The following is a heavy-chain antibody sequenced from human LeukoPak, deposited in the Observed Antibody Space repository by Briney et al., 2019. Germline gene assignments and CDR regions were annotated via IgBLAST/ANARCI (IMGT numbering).Heavy chain of an antibody. CDR2: IIPIFGTA. CDR3: ARDPEYSSGWSNWFDP. D-gene: IGHD6-19*01. V-gene: IGHV1-69*13. CDR1: GDTFSSYA. J-gene: IGHJ5*02. Sequence: GASVKVSCKASGDTFSSYAISWVRQAPGQGLEWMGGIIPIFGTANYAQKFQGRVTITADESTSTAYMELSSLRSEDTAVYYCARDPEYSSGWSNWFDPWGQGTLVTVSS.